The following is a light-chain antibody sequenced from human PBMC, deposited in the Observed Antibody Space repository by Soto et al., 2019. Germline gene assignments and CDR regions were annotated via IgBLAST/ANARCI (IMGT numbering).Light chain of an antibody. CDR1: SSDVGAYNY. J-gene: IGLJ3*02. CDR3: NSYTSSGSWV. Sequence: QSALTQPASVSGSPGQSITISCTGTSSDVGAYNYVSWYQQQPGKAPKLMIYEVTNRPSGVSNRFSASKSGNTASLTISGLQAEDEADYYCNSYTSSGSWVFGGGTKLTVL. V-gene: IGLV2-14*01. CDR2: EVT.